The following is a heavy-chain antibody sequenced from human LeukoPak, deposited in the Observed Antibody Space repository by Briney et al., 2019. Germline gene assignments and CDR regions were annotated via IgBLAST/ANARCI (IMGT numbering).Heavy chain of an antibody. CDR1: GYTFTTHD. J-gene: IGHJ4*02. D-gene: IGHD2-2*01. Sequence: ASVKVSCKASGYTFTTHDINWVRQATGQGLEWMGWINAGNGNTKYSQKFQGRVTITRDTSASTAYMELSSLRSEDTAVYYCARGGPAANDYWGQGTLVTVSS. V-gene: IGHV1-3*01. CDR2: INAGNGNT. CDR3: ARGGPAANDY.